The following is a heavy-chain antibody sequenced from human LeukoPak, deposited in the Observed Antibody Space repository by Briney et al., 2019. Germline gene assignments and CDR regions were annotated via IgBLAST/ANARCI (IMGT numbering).Heavy chain of an antibody. V-gene: IGHV4-34*01. D-gene: IGHD3-3*01. J-gene: IGHJ4*02. CDR3: ARVADYDFWSTIYPPNRLQFDY. CDR2: INHSGST. Sequence: PSETLSLTCAVYGGSFSGYYWTWIRQPPGKGLEWIGEINHSGSTNYNPSLKSRVTISENTSKSQFSLNLSSVTAADTAVYYCARVADYDFWSTIYPPNRLQFDYWAREPWSPSPQ. CDR1: GGSFSGYY.